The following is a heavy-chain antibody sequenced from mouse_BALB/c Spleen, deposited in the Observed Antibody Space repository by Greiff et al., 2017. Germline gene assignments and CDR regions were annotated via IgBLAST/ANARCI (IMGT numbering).Heavy chain of an antibody. D-gene: IGHD2-2*01. CDR2: ISYDGSN. V-gene: IGHV3-6*02. CDR1: GYSITSGYY. Sequence: ESGPGLVKPSQSLSLTCSVTGYSITSGYYWNWIRQFPGNKLEWMGYISYDGSNNYNPSLKNRISITRDTSKNQFFLKLNSVTTEDTATYYCARWLRFAYWGQGTLVTVSA. J-gene: IGHJ3*01. CDR3: ARWLRFAY.